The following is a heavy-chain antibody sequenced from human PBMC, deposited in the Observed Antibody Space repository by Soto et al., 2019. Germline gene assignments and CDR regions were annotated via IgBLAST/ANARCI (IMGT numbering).Heavy chain of an antibody. CDR1: GFTFSSHS. J-gene: IGHJ4*02. V-gene: IGHV3-21*01. Sequence: GGSLRLSCAASGFTFSSHSMNWVRQAPGKGLEWVSSISSSSTYIYYADSVKGRFTISRDNAKNSMNLQINNQKAEYTAVYYCASHPRDSSGYWYYFDYWGQGT. D-gene: IGHD3-22*01. CDR3: ASHPRDSSGYWYYFDY. CDR2: ISSSSTYI.